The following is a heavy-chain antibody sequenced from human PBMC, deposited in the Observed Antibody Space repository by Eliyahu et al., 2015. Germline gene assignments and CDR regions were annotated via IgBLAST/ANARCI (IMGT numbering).Heavy chain of an antibody. J-gene: IGHJ5*02. Sequence: QVQLVQSGAEVKKPGASVKVSCKASGYXFTGYYMHWVRQAPGQGLEWMGWINPNSGGTNYAQKFQGRVTMTRDTSISTAYMELSRLRSDDTAVYYCARVPQGIAARPVWFDPWGQGTLVTVSS. D-gene: IGHD6-6*01. CDR3: ARVPQGIAARPVWFDP. V-gene: IGHV1-2*02. CDR2: INPNSGGT. CDR1: GYXFTGYY.